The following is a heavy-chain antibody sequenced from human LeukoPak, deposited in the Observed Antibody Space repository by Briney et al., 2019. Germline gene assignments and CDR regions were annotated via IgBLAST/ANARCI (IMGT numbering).Heavy chain of an antibody. CDR3: ARGRLSDDLEWLLPVPFDP. CDR2: MNPNSGNT. V-gene: IGHV1-8*01. J-gene: IGHJ5*02. CDR1: GYTFTSYD. Sequence: GASVKVSCKASGYTFTSYDINWVRQATGQGLEWMGWMNPNSGNTGYAQKFQGGVTMTRNTSISTAYMELSSLRSEDTAVYYCARGRLSDDLEWLLPVPFDPWGQGTLVTVSS. D-gene: IGHD3-3*01.